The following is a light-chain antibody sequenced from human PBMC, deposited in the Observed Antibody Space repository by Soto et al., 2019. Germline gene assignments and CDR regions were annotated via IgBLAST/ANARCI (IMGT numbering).Light chain of an antibody. Sequence: QSALTQPASVSGSPGQSITISCTGTSSDVGGYNYVSWYQQHPGKAPKLIIYDVSNRPSGVSNRFSGSKSGNTASLTISGLQAGDEADYYCNSYTSSSTYVFATGTKLTVL. CDR3: NSYTSSSTYV. CDR1: SSDVGGYNY. CDR2: DVS. J-gene: IGLJ1*01. V-gene: IGLV2-14*01.